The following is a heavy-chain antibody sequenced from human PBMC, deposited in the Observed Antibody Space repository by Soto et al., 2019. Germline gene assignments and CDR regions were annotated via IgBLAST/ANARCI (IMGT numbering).Heavy chain of an antibody. CDR1: GYTFTTYG. V-gene: IGHV1-18*01. J-gene: IGHJ3*01. CDR2: ISTDDGHT. Sequence: ASVKVSCKASGYTFTTYGISWVRQAPGQGLEWMGWISTDDGHTNYVQKFRGRVTLTTDRTTNTVYIELRSLTSDDTAVYYCARDWYCSGGTCSDTFDVWGQGTMVTVSS. CDR3: ARDWYCSGGTCSDTFDV. D-gene: IGHD2-15*01.